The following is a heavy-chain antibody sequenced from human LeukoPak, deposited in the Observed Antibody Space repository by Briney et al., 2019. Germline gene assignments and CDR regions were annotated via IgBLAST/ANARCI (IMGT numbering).Heavy chain of an antibody. CDR3: ATNGLRGDKLQPDDTFDV. Sequence: ASVKVSCKVSGHTLTELAIHWVRQAPGKGLEWVGGFDPENVDMGYAQNFQGRVTMTEDTSTDTAYMELSSLRSGDTAVYYCATNGLRGDKLQPDDTFDVWGQGTMVTVS. J-gene: IGHJ3*01. CDR1: GHTLTELA. V-gene: IGHV1-24*01. CDR2: FDPENVDM. D-gene: IGHD1-1*01.